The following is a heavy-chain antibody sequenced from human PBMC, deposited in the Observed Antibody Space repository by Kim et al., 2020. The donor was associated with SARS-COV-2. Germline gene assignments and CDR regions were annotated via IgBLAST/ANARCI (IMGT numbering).Heavy chain of an antibody. CDR3: ARGPLPSGFDY. Sequence: NYTPSLKSRVTISVDTSKNQFSLKLSSVTAADTAVYYCARGPLPSGFDYWGQGTLVTVSS. V-gene: IGHV4-34*01. D-gene: IGHD3-10*01. J-gene: IGHJ4*02.